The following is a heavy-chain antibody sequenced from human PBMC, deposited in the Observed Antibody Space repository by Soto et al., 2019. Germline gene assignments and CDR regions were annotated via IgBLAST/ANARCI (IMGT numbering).Heavy chain of an antibody. CDR2: ISAYNGNT. V-gene: IGHV1-18*01. CDR3: ARRYCGGDCYHYYGMDV. Sequence: QVQLVQSGAEVKKPGASVKVSCKASGYTFTSYGISWVRQPPGQGLEWMGWISAYNGNTNYAQKLQGRVTMTTDTSTSTAYMELRSLRSDDTAVYYCARRYCGGDCYHYYGMDVWGQGTTVTVSS. D-gene: IGHD2-21*02. J-gene: IGHJ6*02. CDR1: GYTFTSYG.